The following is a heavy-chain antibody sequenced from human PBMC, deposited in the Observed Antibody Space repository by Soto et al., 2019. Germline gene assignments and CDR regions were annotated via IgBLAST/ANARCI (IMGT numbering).Heavy chain of an antibody. J-gene: IGHJ4*02. CDR3: ARGYRRGWDGGVW. Sequence: GGSLRLSCAASGFTFSSYSMNWVRQAPGKGLEWVSSISSSSSYIYYADSVKGGFTISRDNAKNSLYLQRNSLRAEDAAVYYCARGYRRGWDGGVWWGQGTLVTVSS. V-gene: IGHV3-21*01. CDR1: GFTFSSYS. CDR2: ISSSSSYI. D-gene: IGHD6-19*01.